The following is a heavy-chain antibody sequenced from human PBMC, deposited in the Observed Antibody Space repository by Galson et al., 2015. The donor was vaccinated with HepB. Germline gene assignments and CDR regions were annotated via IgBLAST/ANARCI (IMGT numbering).Heavy chain of an antibody. Sequence: SVKVSCKASGGTFSSYTISWVRQAPGQGLEWMGRIIPILGIANYAQKFQGRVTITADKSTSTAYMELSSLRSEDTAVYYCARSAAVGATTKSAFDIWGQGTMVTVSS. D-gene: IGHD1-26*01. CDR2: IIPILGIA. CDR1: GGTFSSYT. V-gene: IGHV1-69*02. CDR3: ARSAAVGATTKSAFDI. J-gene: IGHJ3*02.